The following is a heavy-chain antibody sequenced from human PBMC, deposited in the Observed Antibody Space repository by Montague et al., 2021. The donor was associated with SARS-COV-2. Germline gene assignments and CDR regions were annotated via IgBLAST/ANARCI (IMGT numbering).Heavy chain of an antibody. CDR3: ARASYYYGSGSYCTPGGMDD. CDR2: IYHSGST. V-gene: IGHV4-34*01. D-gene: IGHD3-10*01. J-gene: IGHJ6*02. Sequence: SETLSLTCAVYGGSFSGYYWSWIRQPPGKGLEWIGDIYHSGSTNYNPSLKSRVTISVDTSKNQFSLKLSSVTAADTAVYYCARASYYYGSGSYCTPGGMDDWGQGTTVTVSS. CDR1: GGSFSGYY.